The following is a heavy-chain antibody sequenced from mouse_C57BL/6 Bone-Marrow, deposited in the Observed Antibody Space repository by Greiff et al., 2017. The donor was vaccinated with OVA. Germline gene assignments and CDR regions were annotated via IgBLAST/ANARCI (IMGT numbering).Heavy chain of an antibody. Sequence: EVQLVESGPELVKPGDSVKISCKASGYSFTGYFMNWVMQSHGKSLEWIGRINPYNGDTFYNQKFKGKATLTVDKSSSTAHMELRSLTSEDSAVYYCAKDYYGSSYWYFDVWGTGTTVTVSS. CDR3: AKDYYGSSYWYFDV. D-gene: IGHD1-1*01. V-gene: IGHV1-20*01. CDR1: GYSFTGYF. CDR2: INPYNGDT. J-gene: IGHJ1*03.